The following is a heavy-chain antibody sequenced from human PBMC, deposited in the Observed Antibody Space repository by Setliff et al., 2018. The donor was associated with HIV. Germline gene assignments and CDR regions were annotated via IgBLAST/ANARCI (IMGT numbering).Heavy chain of an antibody. CDR3: ARHGAFEAYYDYMDV. V-gene: IGHV4-38-2*01. CDR2: IYHSGTT. J-gene: IGHJ6*03. D-gene: IGHD1-26*01. CDR1: GYSISSVHY. Sequence: SETLSLTCAVSGYSISSVHYWGWIRQPPGKGLEWIGIIYHSGTTYDNPSLKIRVTISVDTSQNQFSLKLSSVTAADTAVYYCARHGAFEAYYDYMDVWGKGTTVTVSS.